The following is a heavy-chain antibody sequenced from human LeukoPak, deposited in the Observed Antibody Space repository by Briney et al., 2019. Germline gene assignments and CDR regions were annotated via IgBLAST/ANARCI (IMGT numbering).Heavy chain of an antibody. D-gene: IGHD1-1*01. CDR1: GFTFRDYA. CDR3: ARVWIRDYMDV. J-gene: IGHJ6*03. V-gene: IGHV3-23*01. CDR2: ITADGGST. Sequence: PPGGSLRLSCAVSGFTFRDYAMNWVRQAPGKGLEWVSAITADGGSTHYTMSAKGRFVISRDTPKNTLYLQMNNLRAEDTAVYFCARVWIRDYMDVWGEGTTVTVSS.